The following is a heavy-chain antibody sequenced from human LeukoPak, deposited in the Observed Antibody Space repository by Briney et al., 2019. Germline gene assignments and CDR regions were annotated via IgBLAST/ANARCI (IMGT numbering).Heavy chain of an antibody. V-gene: IGHV1-2*02. CDR2: INPNSGGT. Sequence: ASVKVSCKASGYTFTGYYMHWVRQAPGQGLEWMGWINPNSGGTNYAQKFQGRVTMTRDTSISTAYMELSRLKSDDTAVYYCARVSNFYYYYGMDVWGQGTTVTVSS. CDR1: GYTFTGYY. J-gene: IGHJ6*02. D-gene: IGHD7-27*01. CDR3: ARVSNFYYYYGMDV.